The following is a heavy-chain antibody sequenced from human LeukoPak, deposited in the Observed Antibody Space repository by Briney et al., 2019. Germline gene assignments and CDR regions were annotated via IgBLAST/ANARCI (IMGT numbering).Heavy chain of an antibody. Sequence: GGSLRLSCAASGFTFSSYAMSWVRQAPGKGLEWVSGISSGGGSTYYADSVKGRFTISRDNSKNTLYLQMNSLRAEDTAVYFCARSPVLDRNDWSFADWGQGTLVTVSS. CDR1: GFTFSSYA. V-gene: IGHV3-23*01. D-gene: IGHD1-1*01. CDR2: ISSGGGST. J-gene: IGHJ4*02. CDR3: ARSPVLDRNDWSFAD.